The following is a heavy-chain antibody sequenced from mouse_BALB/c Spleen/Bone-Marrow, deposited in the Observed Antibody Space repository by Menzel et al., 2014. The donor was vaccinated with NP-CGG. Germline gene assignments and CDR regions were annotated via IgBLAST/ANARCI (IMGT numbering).Heavy chain of an antibody. CDR1: GFTFSDYY. Sequence: EVKLVESGGGLVQPGGSLRLSCATSGFTFSDYYMSWVRQPPGKALEWLGFIRNKAKGYTTEYIPSVKGRFTISGDNSQSMLYLQMNTLRAEDSATYYCARDRNNDIHWYLDVWGAGTTVTVSS. J-gene: IGHJ1*01. CDR2: IRNKAKGYTT. CDR3: ARDRNNDIHWYLDV. D-gene: IGHD2-12*01. V-gene: IGHV7-3*02.